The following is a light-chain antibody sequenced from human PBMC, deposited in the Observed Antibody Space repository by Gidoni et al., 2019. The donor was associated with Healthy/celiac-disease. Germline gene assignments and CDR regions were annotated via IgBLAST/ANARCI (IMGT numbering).Light chain of an antibody. Sequence: EIVLTQSPATLSLSPGERATLSCRPSQSVSSYLAWYQQKPGQAPRLLIYDASNRATGIPARFSGSGSGTDFTLTISSLEPEDFAVYYCQQRSNWAWTFGQGTKGEIK. V-gene: IGKV3-11*01. J-gene: IGKJ1*01. CDR2: DAS. CDR1: QSVSSY. CDR3: QQRSNWAWT.